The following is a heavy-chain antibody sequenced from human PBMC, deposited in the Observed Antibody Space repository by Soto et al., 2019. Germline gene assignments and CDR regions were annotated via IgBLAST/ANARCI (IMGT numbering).Heavy chain of an antibody. Sequence: GESLKISCKTSGYSFISYWVAWVRQLPGKGLEWMGTFYPGDSTSTYSPSFQGQVTISVDKSISTAYLQLSSLKASDTAMYYCARIIGYCRNNDCSWTFDIWGQGKMVTVSS. V-gene: IGHV5-51*01. J-gene: IGHJ3*02. CDR2: FYPGDSTS. CDR3: ARIIGYCRNNDCSWTFDI. D-gene: IGHD2-15*01. CDR1: GYSFISYW.